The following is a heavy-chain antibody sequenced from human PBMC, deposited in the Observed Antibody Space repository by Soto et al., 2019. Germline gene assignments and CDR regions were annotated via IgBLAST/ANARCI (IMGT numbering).Heavy chain of an antibody. CDR1: GGSISSSSYY. V-gene: IGHV4-39*02. CDR3: AREQQLVSDYYGMDV. Sequence: QLQLQESGPGLVKPSETLSLTCTVSGGSISSSSYYWGWIRQPPGKGLEWIGSIYYSGSTYYNPSLKSRVTISVDTSKNQFSLKLSSVTAADTAVYYCAREQQLVSDYYGMDVWGQGTTVTVSS. J-gene: IGHJ6*02. CDR2: IYYSGST. D-gene: IGHD6-13*01.